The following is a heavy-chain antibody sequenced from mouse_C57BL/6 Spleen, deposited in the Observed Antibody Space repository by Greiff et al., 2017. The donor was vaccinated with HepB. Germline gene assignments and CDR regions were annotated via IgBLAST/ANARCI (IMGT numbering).Heavy chain of an antibody. D-gene: IGHD2-1*01. CDR2: FYPGSGSI. CDR1: GYTFTEYT. Sequence: QVQLKESGAELVKPGASVKLSCKASGYTFTEYTIHWVKQRSGQGLEWIGWFYPGSGSIKYNEKFKDKATLTADKSSSTVYMELSRLTSEDSAVYFCARHEGYGNYGYYAMDYWGQGTSVTVSS. V-gene: IGHV1-62-2*01. J-gene: IGHJ4*01. CDR3: ARHEGYGNYGYYAMDY.